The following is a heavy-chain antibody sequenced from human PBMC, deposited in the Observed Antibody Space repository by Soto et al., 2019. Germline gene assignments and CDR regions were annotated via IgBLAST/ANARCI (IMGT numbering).Heavy chain of an antibody. CDR1: GGSFSGYY. D-gene: IGHD2-2*01. V-gene: IGHV4-34*01. CDR3: ARGYGENVVVPAAMSGDWFDP. CDR2: INHSGST. J-gene: IGHJ5*02. Sequence: QVQLQQWGAGLLKPSETLSLTCAVYGGSFSGYYWSWIRQPPGKGLEWIGEINHSGSTNYNPSLKSRVTISVDTSKNQFSLKLSSVTAADTAVYYCARGYGENVVVPAAMSGDWFDPWGQGTLVTVSS.